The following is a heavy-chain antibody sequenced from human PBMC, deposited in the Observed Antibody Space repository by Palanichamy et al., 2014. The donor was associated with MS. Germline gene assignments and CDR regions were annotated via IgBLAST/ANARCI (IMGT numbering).Heavy chain of an antibody. CDR3: ARVPNWGYFFDY. D-gene: IGHD7-27*01. V-gene: IGHV4-39*01. CDR2: VYYSGST. Sequence: QLQLQESGPGLVKPSETLSLTCTVSGGSINSQNYYWGWIRQPPGKGLEWVANVYYSGSTYYNPSLKSRVTISADTSKSQFSLKLSSVTAADTAVYFCARVPNWGYFFDYWGQGTLVTVSS. CDR1: GGSINSQNYY. J-gene: IGHJ4*02.